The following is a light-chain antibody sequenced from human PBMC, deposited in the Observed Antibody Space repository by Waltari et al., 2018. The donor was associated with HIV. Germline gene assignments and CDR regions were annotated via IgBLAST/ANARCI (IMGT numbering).Light chain of an antibody. V-gene: IGLV1-47*01. CDR3: AAWDDSLSGYVV. CDR2: RNN. CDR1: SSNIGSNY. J-gene: IGLJ2*01. Sequence: QSVLTQPPSASGTPGQWVTISCSGSSSNIGSNYVYWYQQLPGTAPKLLIQRNNPRPSGVPDRFSGSKSGTSASLAISGLRSEDEADYYCAAWDDSLSGYVVFGGGTKLTVL.